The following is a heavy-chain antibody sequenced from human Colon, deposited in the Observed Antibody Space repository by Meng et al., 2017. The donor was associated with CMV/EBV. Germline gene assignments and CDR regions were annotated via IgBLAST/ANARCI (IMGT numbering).Heavy chain of an antibody. J-gene: IGHJ4*02. Sequence: QVHLRESGPGLVKPSETLSLPCTVSGASITSYYWSWIRQPAGKGLEWIGRVYISGNTNYNPSLKSRVTMSIDTSKNQLSLNIRSVTAADTAVYYCARDSSLSGLAYWGQGTLVTVSS. D-gene: IGHD3-10*01. V-gene: IGHV4-4*07. CDR2: VYISGNT. CDR3: ARDSSLSGLAY. CDR1: GASITSYY.